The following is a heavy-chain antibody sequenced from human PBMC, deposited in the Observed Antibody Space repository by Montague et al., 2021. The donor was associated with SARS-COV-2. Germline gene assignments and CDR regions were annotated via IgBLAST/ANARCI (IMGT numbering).Heavy chain of an antibody. V-gene: IGHV4-59*01. Sequence: SETRSLTCTVSGASITDFYWNWIRQPPGKGLEWIGYVHHSGITNYNPSLKSRVTISIDTPKSRFSLNLRSVTAADTAVYFCARITEVVPFDFWGQGTLVSVSS. CDR3: ARITEVVPFDF. D-gene: IGHD2-15*01. CDR1: GASITDFY. J-gene: IGHJ4*02. CDR2: VHHSGIT.